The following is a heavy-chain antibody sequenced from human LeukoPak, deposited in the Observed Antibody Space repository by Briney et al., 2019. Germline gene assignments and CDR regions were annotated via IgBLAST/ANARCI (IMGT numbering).Heavy chain of an antibody. J-gene: IGHJ4*02. CDR3: ASVSRIVVVMVG. D-gene: IGHD3-22*01. CDR1: GYTFTSYD. CDR2: MNPNSGNT. Sequence: ASVKVSCKASGYTFTSYDINWVRQATGQGLEWMGWMNPNSGNTGYAQKFQGRVTMTRNTSISTAYMELSSLRSEDTAVYYCASVSRIVVVMVGWSQGTLVTVSS. V-gene: IGHV1-8*01.